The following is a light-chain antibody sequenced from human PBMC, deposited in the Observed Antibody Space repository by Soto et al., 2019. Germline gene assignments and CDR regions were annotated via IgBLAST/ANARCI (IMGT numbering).Light chain of an antibody. J-gene: IGLJ1*01. CDR3: SSFGGLNNLNV. CDR2: DVT. CDR1: RRDVGGYNY. V-gene: IGLV2-8*01. Sequence: QSVLTQPPSASGSPGQSVTISCTGTRRDVGGYNYVSWYQQAPGKAPKLIIYDVTKRPSGVPDRFSGSKSGNTASLNVSGLQAEDEGDYYCSSFGGLNNLNVFGTGTKLTVL.